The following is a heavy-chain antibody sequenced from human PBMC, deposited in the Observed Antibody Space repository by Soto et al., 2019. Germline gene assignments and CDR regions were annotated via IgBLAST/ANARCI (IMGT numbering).Heavy chain of an antibody. V-gene: IGHV4-34*01. J-gene: IGHJ4*02. D-gene: IGHD3-3*01. CDR2: INHSGST. CDR1: GGSFSGYY. Sequence: SETLSLTCAVYGGSFSGYYWSWIRQPPGKGLEWIGEINHSGSTNYNPSLKSRVTISVDTSKNQFSLKLSSVTAADTAVYYCARGGPFWSGYYYYWGQGTLVTVSS. CDR3: ARGGPFWSGYYYY.